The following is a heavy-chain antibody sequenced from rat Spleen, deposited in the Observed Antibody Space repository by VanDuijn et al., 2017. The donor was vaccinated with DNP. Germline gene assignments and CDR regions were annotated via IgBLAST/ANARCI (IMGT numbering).Heavy chain of an antibody. CDR3: ARYSTSFVMDA. V-gene: IGHV2-43*01. CDR2: MWTGGGT. J-gene: IGHJ4*01. D-gene: IGHD1-2*01. Sequence: QVQLKESGPGLVQPSQTLSLTCTVSGFSLTSFHVSWVRQPPGKGLEWMGVMWTGGGTAFNSLLKSRLSIGRDTPKSQVFLKMNSLQTEDTATYYCARYSTSFVMDAWGQGASVTVSS. CDR1: GFSLTSFH.